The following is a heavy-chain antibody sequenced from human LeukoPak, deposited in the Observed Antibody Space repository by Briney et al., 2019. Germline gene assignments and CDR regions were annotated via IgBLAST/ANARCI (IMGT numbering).Heavy chain of an antibody. J-gene: IGHJ5*02. CDR2: IDPSDSYT. CDR3: ARHKQQLIRQWFDP. CDR1: GYSFTSYW. V-gene: IGHV5-10-1*01. D-gene: IGHD6-13*01. Sequence: GESLKISCKVSGYSFTSYWIGWVRQMPGKGLEWMGTIDPSDSYTNYSPSFQGHVTISADKSISTAYLQWISLKASDTAMYYCARHKQQLIRQWFDPWGQGTLVTVSS.